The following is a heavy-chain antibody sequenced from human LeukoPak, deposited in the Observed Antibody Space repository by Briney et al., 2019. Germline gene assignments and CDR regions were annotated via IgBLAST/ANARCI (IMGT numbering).Heavy chain of an antibody. CDR2: ITRKSYGGTT. Sequence: GGSLRLSCTASGHTSDDYTVTWVRQAPGKGLEWVGFITRKSYGGTTEYAASVKGRFTISRDDSKSIAYLEMSSLKTEDTSVYYCSHSGKYDFWSGTFWGQGTLVIVSS. D-gene: IGHD3-3*01. CDR1: GHTSDDYT. V-gene: IGHV3-49*04. CDR3: SHSGKYDFWSGTF. J-gene: IGHJ4*02.